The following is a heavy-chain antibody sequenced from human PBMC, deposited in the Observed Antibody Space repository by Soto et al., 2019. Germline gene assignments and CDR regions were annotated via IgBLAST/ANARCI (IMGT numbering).Heavy chain of an antibody. CDR2: IYYSGST. J-gene: IGHJ5*02. CDR1: GGSISSYY. Sequence: SETLSLTCTVSGGSISSYYWSWIRQPPGKGLEWIGYIYYSGSTNYNPSLKSRVTISVDTSKNQFSLKLSSVTAADTAVYYCARERWFGELSKARWFDPWGQGTLVTVSS. CDR3: ARERWFGELSKARWFDP. V-gene: IGHV4-59*01. D-gene: IGHD3-10*01.